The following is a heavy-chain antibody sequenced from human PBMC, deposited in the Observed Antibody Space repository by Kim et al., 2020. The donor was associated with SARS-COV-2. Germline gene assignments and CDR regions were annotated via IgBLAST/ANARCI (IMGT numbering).Heavy chain of an antibody. D-gene: IGHD3-3*01. Sequence: GGSLRLSCAASGFTFSRYLMSWVRQAPGKGLEWVSAITGSGGYTYYADSVKGRFTISRDNSKNTLHLQMNSLRAEDTAVYYCAKDVSHITIFGVITRGGMDVWGQGTTVTVSS. J-gene: IGHJ6*02. CDR1: GFTFSRYL. CDR2: ITGSGGYT. CDR3: AKDVSHITIFGVITRGGMDV. V-gene: IGHV3-23*01.